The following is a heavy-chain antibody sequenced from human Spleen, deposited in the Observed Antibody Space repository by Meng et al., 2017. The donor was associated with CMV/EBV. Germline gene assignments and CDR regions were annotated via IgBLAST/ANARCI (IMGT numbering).Heavy chain of an antibody. Sequence: GESLKISCAASGFTFSSYWMSWVRQAPGKGLEWVANIKQDGSEKYYVDSVKGRFTISRDNAKNSLYLQMNSLRAEDTAVYYCASQGNLYCSSTSCYTDDYWGQGTLVTVSS. CDR3: ASQGNLYCSSTSCYTDDY. CDR1: GFTFSSYW. D-gene: IGHD2-2*02. CDR2: IKQDGSEK. J-gene: IGHJ4*02. V-gene: IGHV3-7*01.